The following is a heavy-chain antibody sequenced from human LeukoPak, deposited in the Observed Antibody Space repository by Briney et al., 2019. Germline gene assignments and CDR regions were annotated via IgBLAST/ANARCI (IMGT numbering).Heavy chain of an antibody. CDR2: IGAGGTFT. CDR1: GFTFSSYA. V-gene: IGHV3-23*01. Sequence: GGSLRLSCTASGFTFSSYAMNWVRQAPGKGLEWVSGIGAGGTFTYYADSVKGRFTISRDNSNNTLYLQMNSLRAEDTAIYYCAKDQVSAAMGYFDYWGQGTLLTVSS. J-gene: IGHJ4*02. CDR3: AKDQVSAAMGYFDY. D-gene: IGHD2-2*01.